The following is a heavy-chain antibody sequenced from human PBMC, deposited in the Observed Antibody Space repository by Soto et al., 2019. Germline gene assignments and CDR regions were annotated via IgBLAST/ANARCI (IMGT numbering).Heavy chain of an antibody. J-gene: IGHJ4*02. CDR2: ISGDGGAT. CDR3: AKSLWGGSTTGGIDS. V-gene: IGHV3-23*01. CDR1: AFTFSTYT. D-gene: IGHD4-17*01. Sequence: EVQLLESGGGLVQRGGSLRLSCSASAFTFSTYTMNWIRQAPGKGLEWVSAISGDGGATFYADSLKGRFTISRDNSRNTLYLQMNSLRAEDAAVYFCAKSLWGGSTTGGIDSWGQGPLVTVSS.